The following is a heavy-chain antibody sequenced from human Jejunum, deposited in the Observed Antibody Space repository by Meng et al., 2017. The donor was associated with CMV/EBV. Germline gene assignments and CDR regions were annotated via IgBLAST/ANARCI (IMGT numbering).Heavy chain of an antibody. V-gene: IGHV5-51*01. CDR3: ARPSKAAARAYYFDY. J-gene: IGHJ4*02. D-gene: IGHD6-6*01. Sequence: YSVANYGMARGGRKRGKGREWMGIIYPDDTENRDRPYSQGEGIIYDDKSINTAYLQWSSLKASDTAIYYCARPSKAAARAYYFDYWGQGTQVTVSS. CDR2: IYPDDTEN. CDR1: YSVANYG.